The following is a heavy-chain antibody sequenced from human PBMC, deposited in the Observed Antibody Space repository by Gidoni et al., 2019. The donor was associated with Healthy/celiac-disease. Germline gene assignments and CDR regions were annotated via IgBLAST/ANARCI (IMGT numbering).Heavy chain of an antibody. V-gene: IGHV3-23*01. Sequence: EVQLLESGGGLVPPGGSLSLSCAASGFTFSSYAMSWVRQAPGKGLEWVSAISGSGGSTYYADSVKGRFTISRDNSKNTLYLQMNSLRAEDTAVYYCAKAVLLWFRELSHIDYWGQGTLVTVSS. D-gene: IGHD3-10*01. CDR3: AKAVLLWFRELSHIDY. CDR1: GFTFSSYA. CDR2: ISGSGGST. J-gene: IGHJ4*02.